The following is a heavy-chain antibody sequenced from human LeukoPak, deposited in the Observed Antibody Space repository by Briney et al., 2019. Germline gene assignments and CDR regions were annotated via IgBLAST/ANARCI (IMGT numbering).Heavy chain of an antibody. CDR3: ARGTYQSNTYSYENWFDP. CDR1: GGSISSYY. Sequence: PSETLSLTCTVSGGSISSYYWSWIRQPPGKGLEWIGYIYYSGSTNYNPSLKSRVTISVDTSKNQFSLKLSSVTAADTAVYYCARGTYQSNTYSYENWFDPWGRGILVTVSS. J-gene: IGHJ5*02. V-gene: IGHV4-59*01. CDR2: IYYSGST. D-gene: IGHD2/OR15-2a*01.